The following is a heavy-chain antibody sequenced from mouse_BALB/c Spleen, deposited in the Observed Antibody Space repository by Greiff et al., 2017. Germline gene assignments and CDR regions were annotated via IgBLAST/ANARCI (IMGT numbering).Heavy chain of an antibody. CDR2: ISSGGST. V-gene: IGHV5-6-5*01. CDR3: TRDRGGPYYFDY. CDR1: GFTFSSYA. J-gene: IGHJ2*01. Sequence: EVQRVESGGGLVKPGGSLKLSCAASGFTFSSYAMSWVRQTPEKRLEWVASISSGGSTYYPDSVKGRFTISRDNARNILYLQMSSLKSEDTAMYYCTRDRGGPYYFDYWGQGTTLTVSS. D-gene: IGHD1-1*02.